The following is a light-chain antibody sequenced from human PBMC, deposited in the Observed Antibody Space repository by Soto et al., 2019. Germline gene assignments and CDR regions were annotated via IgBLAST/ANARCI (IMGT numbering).Light chain of an antibody. CDR1: QSVSSSY. Sequence: EIELTQSPSTLSLSPGERATLSCRASQSVSSSYLAWYQQKPGQAPRLLIYGASSMATGIPDRFSGSGSGTDFTLTISSLEPEDFAVYYCQQYGSSRVTFGGGTKVEIK. CDR2: GAS. CDR3: QQYGSSRVT. V-gene: IGKV3-20*01. J-gene: IGKJ4*01.